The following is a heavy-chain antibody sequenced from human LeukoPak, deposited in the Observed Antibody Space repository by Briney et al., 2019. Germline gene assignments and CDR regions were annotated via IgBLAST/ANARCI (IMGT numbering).Heavy chain of an antibody. Sequence: TGGSLRLSCAASGFTFSSYSMNWVRQAPGKGLEWVSYISSSSSTIYYADSVKGRFTISRDNAKNSLYLQMNSLRAEDTAVYYCATLCSGGSCSHLFDYWGQGTLVTVSS. V-gene: IGHV3-48*04. CDR3: ATLCSGGSCSHLFDY. J-gene: IGHJ4*02. CDR2: ISSSSSTI. CDR1: GFTFSSYS. D-gene: IGHD2-15*01.